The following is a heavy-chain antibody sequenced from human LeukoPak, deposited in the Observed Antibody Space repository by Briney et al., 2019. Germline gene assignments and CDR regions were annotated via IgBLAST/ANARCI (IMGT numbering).Heavy chain of an antibody. CDR2: IKQDGSEK. Sequence: GGSLRLSCAASGFTFSSYWMSWVRQAPGKGLEWVANIKQDGSEKYYVDSVKGRFTIPRDNAKNSLYLQMNSLRAEDTAVYYCARDLMGIAYRGAFYYWGQGTLVTVSS. V-gene: IGHV3-7*03. CDR3: ARDLMGIAYRGAFYY. J-gene: IGHJ4*02. D-gene: IGHD6-13*01. CDR1: GFTFSSYW.